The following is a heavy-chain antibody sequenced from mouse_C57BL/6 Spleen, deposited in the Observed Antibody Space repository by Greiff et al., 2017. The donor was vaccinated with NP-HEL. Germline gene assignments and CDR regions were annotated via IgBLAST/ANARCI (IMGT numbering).Heavy chain of an antibody. Sequence: VQLQQSGAELVKPGASVKLSCTASGFNIKDYYMHWVKQRTEQGLEWIGRIDPEDGETKYDPKFQGKATITADTSSNTAYLQLSSLTAEATAVYYCAYYGSSYEDAMDYWGQGTSVTVSS. CDR3: AYYGSSYEDAMDY. V-gene: IGHV14-2*01. D-gene: IGHD1-1*01. CDR1: GFNIKDYY. CDR2: IDPEDGET. J-gene: IGHJ4*01.